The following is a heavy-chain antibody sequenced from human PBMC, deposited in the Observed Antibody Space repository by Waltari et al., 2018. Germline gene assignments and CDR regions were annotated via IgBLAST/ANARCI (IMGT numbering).Heavy chain of an antibody. CDR1: GGSFSGYY. V-gene: IGHV4-34*01. Sequence: QVQLQQWGAGLLKPSETLSLTCAVYGGSFSGYYWRWISQPPGKGLEGIGEIKHSGRTNYNPSLKRRVTISVDTSKNQFSLKLSSVTAADTAVYYCARGQKKWLTGYANDYYYYGMDVWGQGTTVTVSS. D-gene: IGHD3-9*01. CDR2: IKHSGRT. CDR3: ARGQKKWLTGYANDYYYYGMDV. J-gene: IGHJ6*02.